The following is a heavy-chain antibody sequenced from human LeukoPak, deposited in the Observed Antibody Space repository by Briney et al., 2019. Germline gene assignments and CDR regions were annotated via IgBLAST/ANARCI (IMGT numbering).Heavy chain of an antibody. Sequence: GGSLRLSCAASGFTVNTNYMSWVRQAPGKGLEWVSVIYSSGATYYTDSVRGRFTISRDNSKNTLYLQMNSLRADDTAVFFCATWISSTWSFEYWGKGTLVTVSS. J-gene: IGHJ4*02. V-gene: IGHV3-53*01. CDR2: IYSSGAT. D-gene: IGHD6-13*01. CDR3: ATWISSTWSFEY. CDR1: GFTVNTNY.